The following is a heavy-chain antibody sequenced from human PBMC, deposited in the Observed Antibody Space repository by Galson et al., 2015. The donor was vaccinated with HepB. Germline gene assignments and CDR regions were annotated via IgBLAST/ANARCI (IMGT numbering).Heavy chain of an antibody. V-gene: IGHV4-59*01. J-gene: IGHJ3*02. CDR3: ARAQPRVTTAFDI. D-gene: IGHD3-10*01. Sequence: LSLTCTVSGGSITNDYWSWIRQPPGKGLEWIGYFYYSGNTNYNPSLKSRVTISKDTSKSQFSLKLSSVTAADTAVYYCARAQPRVTTAFDIWGQGTILTVSS. CDR2: FYYSGNT. CDR1: GGSITNDY.